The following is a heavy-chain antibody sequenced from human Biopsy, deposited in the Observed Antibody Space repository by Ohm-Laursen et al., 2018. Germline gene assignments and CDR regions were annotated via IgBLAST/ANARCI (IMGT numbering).Heavy chain of an antibody. CDR3: VRGVDYYDPYHYYALDV. D-gene: IGHD3-22*01. Sequence: SETLSLTCTVSGGSISDYFWSWIRQPADKGLEYIGRIYSSGRTFYNPSLKSRVTISVDTSKNQFSLKVRSVTAADTAVYYCVRGVDYYDPYHYYALDVWGQGTTVTVSS. V-gene: IGHV4-4*07. CDR2: IYSSGRT. CDR1: GGSISDYF. J-gene: IGHJ6*02.